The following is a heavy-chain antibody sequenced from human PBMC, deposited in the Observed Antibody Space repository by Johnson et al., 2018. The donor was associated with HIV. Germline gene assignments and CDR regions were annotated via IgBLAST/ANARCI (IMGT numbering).Heavy chain of an antibody. CDR3: ATFGGGSFHAFDI. V-gene: IGHV3-52*01. Sequence: VQLVESGGGLVQPGGSLRLSCAASGFTFSSSWMHWVCQAPEKGLEWVADIKCDGSEKYYVDSLKGRFTISRDNAKNSLYLQMNSLRAEDTAVYYCATFGGGSFHAFDIWGQGTMVTVSS. CDR2: IKCDGSEK. D-gene: IGHD1-26*01. CDR1: GFTFSSSW. J-gene: IGHJ3*02.